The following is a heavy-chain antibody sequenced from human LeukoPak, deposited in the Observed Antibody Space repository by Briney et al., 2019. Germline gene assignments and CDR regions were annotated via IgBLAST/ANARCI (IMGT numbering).Heavy chain of an antibody. J-gene: IGHJ5*02. CDR2: IQYDESLK. Sequence: GGSLRLSCEASGYTFITFGMKWVRQAPGKGLEWVAFIQYDESLKCYLGSVKGRFATSRDNSKNTVYLQMNSLRVEDTAVYYFAKDQGVVGSYDAWGQGTLVTVSS. CDR1: GYTFITFG. CDR3: AKDQGVVGSYDA. D-gene: IGHD3-10*01. V-gene: IGHV3-30*02.